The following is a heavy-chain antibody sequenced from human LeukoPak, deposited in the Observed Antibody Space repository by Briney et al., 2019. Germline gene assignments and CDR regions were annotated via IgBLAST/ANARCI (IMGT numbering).Heavy chain of an antibody. CDR3: ARGRTRNYYDSSGYYSEDAFDI. CDR1: GYSFTSYW. D-gene: IGHD3-22*01. CDR2: IYPGDSDT. V-gene: IGHV5-51*01. Sequence: GESLKISCKGSGYSFTSYWIGWVRQMPGKGLEWMGIIYPGDSDTRYSPSFQGQVTISADKSISTAYLQWSSLKASDTAMYYCARGRTRNYYDSSGYYSEDAFDIWGQGTMVTVSS. J-gene: IGHJ3*02.